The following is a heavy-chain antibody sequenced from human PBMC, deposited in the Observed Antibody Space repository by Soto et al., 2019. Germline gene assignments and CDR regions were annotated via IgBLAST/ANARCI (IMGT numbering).Heavy chain of an antibody. Sequence: SETLSLTCTVSGGSISSYYWSWIRQPPGKGLEWIGYIYYSGSTNYNPSLKSRVTISVDTSKNQFSLKLSSVTAADTAVYYCARGSGGIAAAVDYWGQGTLVTVSS. CDR3: ARGSGGIAAAVDY. D-gene: IGHD6-13*01. CDR1: GGSISSYY. CDR2: IYYSGST. J-gene: IGHJ4*02. V-gene: IGHV4-59*01.